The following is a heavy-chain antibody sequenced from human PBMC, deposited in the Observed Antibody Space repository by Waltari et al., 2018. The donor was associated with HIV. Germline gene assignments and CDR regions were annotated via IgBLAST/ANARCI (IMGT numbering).Heavy chain of an antibody. CDR2: SYSGVAA. D-gene: IGHD2-15*01. CDR1: GLPVNLNY. J-gene: IGHJ4*02. V-gene: IGHV3-66*01. Sequence: EVQLVESGGGLVQPGGSLRLSCTVFGLPVNLNYMSWIRQAPGKGLEWVSVSYSGVAAEYAESVRGRFTISRDNSKNTLYLQMNSLRAEDTAVYYCARDYRGESGGSPFDYWGQGTLVTVSS. CDR3: ARDYRGESGGSPFDY.